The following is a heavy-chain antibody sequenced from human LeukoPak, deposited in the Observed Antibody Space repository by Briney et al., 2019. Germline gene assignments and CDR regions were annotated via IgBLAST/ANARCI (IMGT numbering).Heavy chain of an antibody. V-gene: IGHV4-34*01. J-gene: IGHJ4*02. D-gene: IGHD3-22*01. Sequence: PSETLSLTCAVYGGSFSGYYWSWIRQPPGKGLEWIGEINHSGSTNYNPSLKSRVTISGDTSKNQFSLKLSSVTAADTAVYYCARRKSYYYDSSGYRTQRGGYFDYWGQGTLVTVSS. CDR2: INHSGST. CDR1: GGSFSGYY. CDR3: ARRKSYYYDSSGYRTQRGGYFDY.